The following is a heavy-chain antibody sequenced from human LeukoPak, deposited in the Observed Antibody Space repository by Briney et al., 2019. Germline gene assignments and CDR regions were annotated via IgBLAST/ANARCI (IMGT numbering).Heavy chain of an antibody. V-gene: IGHV1-18*01. CDR3: AREGTGYSSSWSSLNCFDP. Sequence: ASVKVSLKASVYTFTCNGICWVRQAPGQGLGLVGWSSAYNGDTNYSQKLQGRGAITTDTSTSTAYRELRSLRADDTAVYYCAREGTGYSSSWSSLNCFDPWGQGTLVTVSS. CDR2: SSAYNGDT. D-gene: IGHD6-13*01. CDR1: VYTFTCNG. J-gene: IGHJ5*02.